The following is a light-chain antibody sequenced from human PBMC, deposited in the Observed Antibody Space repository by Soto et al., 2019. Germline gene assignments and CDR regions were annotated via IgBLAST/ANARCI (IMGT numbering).Light chain of an antibody. CDR2: GAS. Sequence: EIVLTQSPGTLSLSPGERATLSCRASQSVSSSYLAWYQRRPGQAPRLLIYGASSRATGIPHRFSGSGSGTDFTLTISRLEPEDFAVYYCQQYGSSPPWTFGQGTKVEIK. V-gene: IGKV3-20*01. CDR1: QSVSSSY. J-gene: IGKJ1*01. CDR3: QQYGSSPPWT.